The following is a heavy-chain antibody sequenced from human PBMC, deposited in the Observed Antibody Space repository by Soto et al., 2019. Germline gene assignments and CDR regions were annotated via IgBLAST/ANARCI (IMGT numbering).Heavy chain of an antibody. V-gene: IGHV4-59*01. Sequence: PSETLSLTCTVPGGSISSYYWSWIRQPPGKGLEWIGYIYYSGSTNYNPSLKSRVTISVDTSKNQFSLKLSSVTAADTAVYYCARVEAVSWPYYYHCGMDVRGQGTTGTVSS. CDR3: ARVEAVSWPYYYHCGMDV. CDR1: GGSISSYY. D-gene: IGHD1-26*01. CDR2: IYYSGST. J-gene: IGHJ6*02.